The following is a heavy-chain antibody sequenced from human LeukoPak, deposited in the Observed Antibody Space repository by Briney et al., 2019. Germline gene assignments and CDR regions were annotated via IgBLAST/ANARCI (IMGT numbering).Heavy chain of an antibody. D-gene: IGHD1-26*01. CDR3: ARDRVGPAGPDY. V-gene: IGHV3-48*03. J-gene: IGHJ4*02. Sequence: GGSLRLSCAASGFTFSSYEMNWVRQAPGKGLEWVSYISSSGSTIYYADSVKGRFTISRDNAKNSLFLQMNSLRAEDTAIYYCARDRVGPAGPDYWGQGTLVTVSS. CDR2: ISSSGSTI. CDR1: GFTFSSYE.